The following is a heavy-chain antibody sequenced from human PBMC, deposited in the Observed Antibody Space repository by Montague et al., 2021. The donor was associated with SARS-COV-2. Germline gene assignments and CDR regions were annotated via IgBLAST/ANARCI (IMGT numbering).Heavy chain of an antibody. CDR2: ISGSGDIT. V-gene: IGHV3-23*01. CDR1: GFTFSTYA. CDR3: AKDLFCSGGDCYFYGMDL. Sequence: SLRLSCAASGFTFSTYAMSWVRRAPGKGLEWVSAISGSGDITYYADSVKGRFTISRDNSKNTVSLQMNSLRVKDTAVYYCAKDLFCSGGDCYFYGMDLWGQETTVTVSS. J-gene: IGHJ6*02. D-gene: IGHD2-15*01.